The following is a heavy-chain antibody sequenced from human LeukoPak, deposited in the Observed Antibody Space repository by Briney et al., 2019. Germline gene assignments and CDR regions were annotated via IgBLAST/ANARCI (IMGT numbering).Heavy chain of an antibody. CDR2: IYYSGST. V-gene: IGHV4-59*01. CDR1: GGSISSYY. J-gene: IGHJ5*02. D-gene: IGHD2-2*01. Sequence: SETLSLTCTVSGGSISSYYWSWIRQPPGKGLEWIGYIYYSGSTNYNPSLKSRVTISVDASKNQFSLKLSSVTAADTAVYYCAGLSVPAATRGYLGSTGVDPWGQGTLVTVSS. CDR3: AGLSVPAATRGYLGSTGVDP.